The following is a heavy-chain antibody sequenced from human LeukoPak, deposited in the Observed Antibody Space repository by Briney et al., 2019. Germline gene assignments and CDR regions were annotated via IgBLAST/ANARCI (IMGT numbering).Heavy chain of an antibody. CDR2: IYHSGST. V-gene: IGHV4-38-2*02. CDR3: ARAHPRCGGYLVYFDY. D-gene: IGHD2-21*01. J-gene: IGHJ4*02. Sequence: SETLSLTCTVSGYSISSGYYWGWIRQPPGKGLEWIGSIYHSGSTYYNPSLKSRVTISVDTSKNQFSLKLSSVTAADTAVYYCARAHPRCGGYLVYFDYWGQGTLVTVSS. CDR1: GYSISSGYY.